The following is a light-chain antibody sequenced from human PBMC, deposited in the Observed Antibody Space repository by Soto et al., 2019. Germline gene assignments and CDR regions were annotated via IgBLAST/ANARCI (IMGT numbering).Light chain of an antibody. CDR2: LAS. Sequence: EIVLTQSPATLSSFPGDRVTLSCRSSQAVNTRLAWYQHRPGQAPRLLIYLASNRAAGVPARFSGAGSGTEFTLTISRVAPEDYAVYYCQQYNTSPWTFGQGTKVDIK. J-gene: IGKJ1*01. V-gene: IGKV3D-11*03. CDR3: QQYNTSPWT. CDR1: QAVNTR.